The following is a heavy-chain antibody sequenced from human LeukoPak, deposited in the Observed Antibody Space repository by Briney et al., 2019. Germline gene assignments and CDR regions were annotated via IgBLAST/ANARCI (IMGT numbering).Heavy chain of an antibody. J-gene: IGHJ4*02. CDR3: ARGRFLSASGFDYYDSSGYYLSGVFDY. CDR2: INHSGST. V-gene: IGHV4-34*01. Sequence: PSETLSLTCTVSGGSISSYYWSWIRQPPGKGLEWIGEINHSGSTNYNPSLKSRVTISVDTSKNQFSLKLSSVTAADTAVYYCARGRFLSASGFDYYDSSGYYLSGVFDYWGQGTLVTVSS. CDR1: GGSISSYY. D-gene: IGHD3-22*01.